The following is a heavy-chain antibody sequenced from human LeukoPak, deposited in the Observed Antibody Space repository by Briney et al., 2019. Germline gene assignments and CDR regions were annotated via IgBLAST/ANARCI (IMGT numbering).Heavy chain of an antibody. CDR1: GGSISSSSYY. Sequence: SETLSLTCTVSGGSISSSSYYWGWIRQPPGRGLEWIGSIYYSGSTYYNPSLKSRVTISEDTSKNQFSLRLISVTAADTAVYYCARGYSFEAFDIWGQGTMVTVSS. D-gene: IGHD2-21*01. CDR2: IYYSGST. J-gene: IGHJ3*02. V-gene: IGHV4-39*01. CDR3: ARGYSFEAFDI.